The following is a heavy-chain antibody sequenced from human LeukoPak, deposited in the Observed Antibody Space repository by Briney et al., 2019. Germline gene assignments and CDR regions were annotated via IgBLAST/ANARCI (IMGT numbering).Heavy chain of an antibody. V-gene: IGHV3-30*04. J-gene: IGHJ4*02. CDR3: AKNPLRAAPGFFDY. CDR1: GFIFNGYA. Sequence: PGGSLRLSCTASGFIFNGYAMHWVRQAPGKGLEWVALISYDGNIKYYADSVKGRFTISRDNSKNTLYLQMNSLRAEDTALYYCAKNPLRAAPGFFDYWGRGTLVTVSS. D-gene: IGHD6-13*01. CDR2: ISYDGNIK.